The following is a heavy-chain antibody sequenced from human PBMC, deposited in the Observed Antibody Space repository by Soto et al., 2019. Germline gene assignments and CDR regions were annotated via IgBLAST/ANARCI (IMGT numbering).Heavy chain of an antibody. J-gene: IGHJ4*02. CDR2: IYYSGST. V-gene: IGHV4-39*01. Sequence: SETLSLTCTVSGGSISSSSYYWGWIRQPPGKGLEWIGSIYYSGSTYYNPSLKSRVTISVDTSKNQFSLKLSSVTAADTAVYYCARHGPHSSSWYYFDYWGQGTLVTVSS. CDR1: GGSISSSSYY. CDR3: ARHGPHSSSWYYFDY. D-gene: IGHD6-13*01.